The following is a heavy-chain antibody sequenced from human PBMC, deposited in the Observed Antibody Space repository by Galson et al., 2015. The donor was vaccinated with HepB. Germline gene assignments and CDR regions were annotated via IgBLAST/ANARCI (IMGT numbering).Heavy chain of an antibody. J-gene: IGHJ6*02. Sequence: PLRLSCAASGFTFSDHYMSWIRQAPGKGLEWVSYISSSSSYTNYADSVKGRFTISRDNAKNSLYLQMNSLRAEDTAVYYCARDSTQQWPYYYYGMDVWGQGTTVTVSS. CDR2: ISSSSSYT. CDR3: ARDSTQQWPYYYYGMDV. V-gene: IGHV3-11*06. D-gene: IGHD6-19*01. CDR1: GFTFSDHY.